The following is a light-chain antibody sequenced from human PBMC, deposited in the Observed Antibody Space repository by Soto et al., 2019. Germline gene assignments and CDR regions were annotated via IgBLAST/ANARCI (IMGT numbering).Light chain of an antibody. V-gene: IGKV3-15*01. CDR3: QQYNNWPPIT. CDR2: GAS. J-gene: IGKJ5*01. Sequence: EIVMSQSPATLSVSPGERATLSCRASQTVSDNLAWYQQKPGQAPRLLIYGASTRATGIPAKFSGSGSGTEFTLTISSLQSEDFAVYYCQQYNNWPPITFGQGTRLEIK. CDR1: QTVSDN.